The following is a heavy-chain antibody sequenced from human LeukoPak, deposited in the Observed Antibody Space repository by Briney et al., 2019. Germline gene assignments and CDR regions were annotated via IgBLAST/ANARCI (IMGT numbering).Heavy chain of an antibody. Sequence: GGSLRLSCAASGFTFSSYSMNWVRQAPGKGLEWVSSISSSSSYIYYADSVKGRFTISRDNAKNSLYLQMNSLRAEDTAVYYCARDADCSSTSCYDYYYYYYMDVWGKGTTVTVSS. J-gene: IGHJ6*03. CDR1: GFTFSSYS. CDR2: ISSSSSYI. CDR3: ARDADCSSTSCYDYYYYYYMDV. V-gene: IGHV3-21*01. D-gene: IGHD2-2*01.